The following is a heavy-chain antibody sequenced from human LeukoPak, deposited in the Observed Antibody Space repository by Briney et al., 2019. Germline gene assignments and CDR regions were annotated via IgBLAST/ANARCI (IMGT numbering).Heavy chain of an antibody. Sequence: ASVKVSCKASGYTFTSYGIIWVRQAPGQGLEWMGWISGYNGNTNYAQKLQGRVTMTTDTSTSTAYMELRSLRSDDTAVNYCARSFWCSYSSSCELAYWGQGTLVTVSS. V-gene: IGHV1-18*01. CDR2: ISGYNGNT. D-gene: IGHD6-13*01. CDR1: GYTFTSYG. J-gene: IGHJ4*02. CDR3: ARSFWCSYSSSCELAY.